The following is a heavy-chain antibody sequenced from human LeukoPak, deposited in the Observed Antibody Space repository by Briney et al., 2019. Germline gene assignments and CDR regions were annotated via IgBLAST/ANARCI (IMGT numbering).Heavy chain of an antibody. CDR2: MYYSGST. D-gene: IGHD6-25*01. J-gene: IGHJ5*02. Sequence: SETLSLTCTVSGGSISSYYWSWIWQPPGKGLEWIGYMYYSGSTNYNPSLKSRVTISVDTSKNQFSLKLSSVTAADTAVYYCARVVRLVAADWFDPWGQGILVTVSS. V-gene: IGHV4-59*01. CDR3: ARVVRLVAADWFDP. CDR1: GGSISSYY.